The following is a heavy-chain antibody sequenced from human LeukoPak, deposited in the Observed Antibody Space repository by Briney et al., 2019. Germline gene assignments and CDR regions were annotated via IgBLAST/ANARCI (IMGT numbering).Heavy chain of an antibody. V-gene: IGHV4-4*07. CDR3: ARGRWGSSYYGMDV. CDR1: GGSISRYY. Sequence: PSETLSLTCSVYGGSISRYYWIWIRQPAGKGLEWIGRIYSSGTTDYNPSLKSRVAISEDTSKNQLSLKVSSVTVADTAVYYCARGRWGSSYYGMDVWGQGTTVTVSS. D-gene: IGHD2-15*01. J-gene: IGHJ6*02. CDR2: IYSSGTT.